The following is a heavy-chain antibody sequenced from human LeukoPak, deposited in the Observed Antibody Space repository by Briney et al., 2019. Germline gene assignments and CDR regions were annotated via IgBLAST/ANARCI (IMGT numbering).Heavy chain of an antibody. J-gene: IGHJ4*02. V-gene: IGHV3-23*01. CDR1: GFTFSSYA. CDR3: AKDWLVVPAASFDY. Sequence: PGGSLRLSCAASGFTFSSYAMSWVRQAPGKGLEWVSSITGNARSTYYADSVKGRFTVSRDNSKNTMYLQMNSLRAEDTAIYYCAKDWLVVPAASFDYWGQGTLVTVSS. CDR2: ITGNARST. D-gene: IGHD2-2*01.